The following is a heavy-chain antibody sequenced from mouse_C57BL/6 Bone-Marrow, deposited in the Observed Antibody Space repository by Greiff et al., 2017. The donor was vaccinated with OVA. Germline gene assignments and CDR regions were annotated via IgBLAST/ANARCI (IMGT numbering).Heavy chain of an antibody. J-gene: IGHJ3*01. CDR1: GYSITSGYY. D-gene: IGHD1-1*01. V-gene: IGHV3-6*01. CDR3: AREDYGSSPWFAY. Sequence: EVQVVESGPGLVKPSQSLSLTCSVTGYSITSGYYWNWIRQFPGNKLEWMGYISYDGSNNYNPSLKNRISITRDTSKNQFFLKLNSVTTEDTATYYCAREDYGSSPWFAYWGQGTLVTVSA. CDR2: ISYDGSN.